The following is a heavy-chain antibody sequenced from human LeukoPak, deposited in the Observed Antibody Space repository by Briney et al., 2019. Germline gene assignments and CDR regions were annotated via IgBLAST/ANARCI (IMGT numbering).Heavy chain of an antibody. CDR1: GGSFSGYY. D-gene: IGHD2-2*01. CDR3: ARGVVVPAALYYYGMDV. Sequence: PSETLSLTCAVYGGSFSGYYWNWIRQPPGKGLEWIGEIDHSGSTNYNPSLKSRVTISVDTSKNQFSLKLSSVTAADTAVYYCARGVVVPAALYYYGMDVWGQGTTVTVSS. V-gene: IGHV4-34*01. CDR2: IDHSGST. J-gene: IGHJ6*02.